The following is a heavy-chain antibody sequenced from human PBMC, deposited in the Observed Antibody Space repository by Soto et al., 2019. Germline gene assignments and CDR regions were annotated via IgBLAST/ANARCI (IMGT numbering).Heavy chain of an antibody. Sequence: PSETLSLTCTVSGGSISSYYWSWIRQPPGKGLEWIGYIYYSGSTNYNPSLKSRVTISVDTSKNQFSLKLSSVTAADTAVYYCAREYYGSEPPYYYYMDVWGKGTTVTVSS. CDR2: IYYSGST. V-gene: IGHV4-59*01. CDR1: GGSISSYY. J-gene: IGHJ6*03. CDR3: AREYYGSEPPYYYYMDV. D-gene: IGHD3-10*01.